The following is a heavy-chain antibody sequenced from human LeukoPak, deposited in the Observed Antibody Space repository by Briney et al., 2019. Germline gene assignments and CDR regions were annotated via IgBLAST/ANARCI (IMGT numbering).Heavy chain of an antibody. J-gene: IGHJ4*02. Sequence: GGSLRLSCAASGFTFSSYAMSWVRQAPGKGLEWVSAISGSGGSTYYADSVKGRFTISRGNSKNTLYLQMNSLRAEDTAVYYCAKGRGYSYGYFDYWGQGTLVTVSS. CDR3: AKGRGYSYGYFDY. V-gene: IGHV3-23*01. CDR2: ISGSGGST. D-gene: IGHD5-18*01. CDR1: GFTFSSYA.